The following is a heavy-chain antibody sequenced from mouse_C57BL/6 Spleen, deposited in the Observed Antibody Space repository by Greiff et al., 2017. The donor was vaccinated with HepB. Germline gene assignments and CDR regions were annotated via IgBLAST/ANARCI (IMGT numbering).Heavy chain of an antibody. J-gene: IGHJ3*01. CDR3: ACNDDAY. V-gene: IGHV5-4*03. CDR1: GFTFSSYA. CDR2: ISDGGSYT. Sequence: EVKLMESGGGLVKPGGSLKLSCAASGFTFSSYAMSWVRQTPEKRLEWVATISDGGSYTYYPDNVKGRFTISRDNAKNNLYLQMSHLKSEDTAMYYCACNDDAYWGQGTLVTVSA. D-gene: IGHD2-1*01.